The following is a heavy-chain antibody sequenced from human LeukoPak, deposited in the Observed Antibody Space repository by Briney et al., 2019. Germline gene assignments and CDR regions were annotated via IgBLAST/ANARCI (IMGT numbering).Heavy chain of an antibody. CDR3: ARDRDLFDYWGQGTLSDY. CDR2: ISWNSGSI. D-gene: IGHD3-9*01. Sequence: PGGSLRLSCAASRFTFDDYAMHWVRQAPGKGLEWVSGISWNSGSIGYADSVKGRFTISRDNSKNTLYLQMNSLRAEDTAVYYCARDRDLFDYWGQGTLSDYWGQGTLVTVSS. CDR1: RFTFDDYA. J-gene: IGHJ4*02. V-gene: IGHV3-9*01.